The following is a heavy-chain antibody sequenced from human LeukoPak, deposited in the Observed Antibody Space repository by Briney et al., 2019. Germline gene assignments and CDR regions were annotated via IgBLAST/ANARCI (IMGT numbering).Heavy chain of an antibody. Sequence: PSETLSLTCAVYGGSFSGYYWSWIRQPPGKGLEWIGEINHSGSTNYNPSLKSRATISVATSKTHFSLKLSSVTAADTAVYYCASLRLFDVVATSPHRYFDYWGQGTLVTVSS. D-gene: IGHD5-12*01. CDR2: INHSGST. J-gene: IGHJ4*02. V-gene: IGHV4-34*01. CDR3: ASLRLFDVVATSPHRYFDY. CDR1: GGSFSGYY.